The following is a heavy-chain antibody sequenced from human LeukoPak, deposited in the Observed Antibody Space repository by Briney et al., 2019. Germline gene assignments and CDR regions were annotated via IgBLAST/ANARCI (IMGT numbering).Heavy chain of an antibody. J-gene: IGHJ4*02. CDR3: ARARWELLPPDFDY. CDR2: ISGSGGST. D-gene: IGHD1-26*01. Sequence: GASLRLSCAASGFTFSSYAMSWVRQAPGKGLEWVSAISGSGGSTYYADSVKGRFTISRDNSKNTLYLQMNGLRAEDTAVYYCARARWELLPPDFDYWGQGTLVTVSS. V-gene: IGHV3-23*01. CDR1: GFTFSSYA.